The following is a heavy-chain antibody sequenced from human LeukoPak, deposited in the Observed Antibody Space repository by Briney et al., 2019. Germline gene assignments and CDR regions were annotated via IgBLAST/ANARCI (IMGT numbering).Heavy chain of an antibody. CDR3: ARRSNSNYGYGGPYFDY. CDR2: IYPGDSDT. V-gene: IGHV5-51*01. Sequence: PGEPLKISCKGSGFTFTSYWIGWVRQMPGKGLEWMGIIYPGDSDTRYSPSFQGQVTMSADKSISTAYLQWSSLKASDTAMYYCARRSNSNYGYGGPYFDYWGQGTLVTVSS. J-gene: IGHJ4*02. D-gene: IGHD5-18*01. CDR1: GFTFTSYW.